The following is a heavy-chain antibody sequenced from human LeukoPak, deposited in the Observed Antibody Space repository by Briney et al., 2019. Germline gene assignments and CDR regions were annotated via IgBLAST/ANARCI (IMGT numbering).Heavy chain of an antibody. CDR3: ARDRKSYGYLGLVDY. D-gene: IGHD5-18*01. Sequence: GGSLRRYCAASGFTFSDYYMSWIRQAPGKGLEWVSYISSSGSTIYYADSVKGRFTISRDNAKNSLYLQMNSLRAEDTAVYYCARDRKSYGYLGLVDYWGQGTLVTVSS. V-gene: IGHV3-11*01. J-gene: IGHJ4*02. CDR2: ISSSGSTI. CDR1: GFTFSDYY.